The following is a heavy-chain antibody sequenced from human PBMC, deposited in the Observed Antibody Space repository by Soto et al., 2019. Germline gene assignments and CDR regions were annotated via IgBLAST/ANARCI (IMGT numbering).Heavy chain of an antibody. CDR1: GYTLTELS. J-gene: IGHJ6*02. CDR3: ARDPKGVYSRSWYEYYYYGMDV. V-gene: IGHV1-18*01. Sequence: ASVKVSCKVSGYTLTELSMHWVRQAPGQGLEWMGWISAYNGNTNYAQKLQGRVTMTTDTSTSTAYMELRSLRSDDTAVYYCARDPKGVYSRSWYEYYYYGMDVWGQGTTVTVSS. D-gene: IGHD6-13*01. CDR2: ISAYNGNT.